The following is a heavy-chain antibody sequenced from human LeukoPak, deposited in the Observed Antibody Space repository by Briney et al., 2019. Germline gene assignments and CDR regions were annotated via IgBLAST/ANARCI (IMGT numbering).Heavy chain of an antibody. CDR1: GFTFSDFY. CDR3: ARWPHCQDY. CDR2: INKDGSEE. V-gene: IGHV3-7*03. J-gene: IGHJ4*02. Sequence: GGSLRLSCAASGFTFSDFYMSWVRQALGKGLEWVANINKDGSEEKYVDSVKGRFTISRDNAKNSLYLQMSSLRADDTAAYYCARWPHCQDYWGRGTRVTVSS.